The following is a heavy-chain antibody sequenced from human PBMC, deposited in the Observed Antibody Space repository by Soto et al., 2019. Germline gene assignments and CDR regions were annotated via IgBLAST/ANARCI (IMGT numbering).Heavy chain of an antibody. J-gene: IGHJ2*01. CDR2: IYYRGHT. Sequence: QLHLQESGPGLVTPSAILSITCTVSAGSIRSSPDYWGWIRQPPWKWLEWIGSIYYRGHTYYNPYLGRRVTFFLDMSKNQFSLRRSSVTDAATVVYYLARQWVSKRRLTWFVWYLDLWGRGTLVADSS. CDR1: AGSIRSSPDY. CDR3: ARQWVSKRRLTWFVWYLDL. D-gene: IGHD3-10*01. V-gene: IGHV4-39*01.